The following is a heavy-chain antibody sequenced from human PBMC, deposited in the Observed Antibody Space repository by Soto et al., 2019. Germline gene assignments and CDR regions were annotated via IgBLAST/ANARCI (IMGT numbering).Heavy chain of an antibody. CDR3: ARDYTSGSYYLLY. V-gene: IGHV3-30-3*01. Sequence: QVQLVESGGGVVQPGRSLRLSCAASGFTFSNYAMHWVRQAPGKGLEWVAVVSDDGSNKYFADSVQGRFTGSRDNSKNTLYLQMNSLRAEDTAVYYCARDYTSGSYYLLYWGQGTLVTVSS. J-gene: IGHJ4*02. D-gene: IGHD3-10*01. CDR1: GFTFSNYA. CDR2: VSDDGSNK.